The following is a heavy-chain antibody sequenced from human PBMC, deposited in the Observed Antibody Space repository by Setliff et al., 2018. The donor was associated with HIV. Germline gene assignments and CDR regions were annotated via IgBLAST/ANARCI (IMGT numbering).Heavy chain of an antibody. Sequence: SETLSLTFNVSGGSISSGGYYWSWIRQHPGKGLEWIGYIYYSGSTYYNPSLKSRVTISKDTSKNHFSLKLTSVTAADTAVYYCARGPKPGLLDLTWFDSWGQGTLVTVSS. CDR3: ARGPKPGLLDLTWFDS. J-gene: IGHJ5*01. CDR1: GGSISSGGYY. CDR2: IYYSGST. V-gene: IGHV4-31*03. D-gene: IGHD3-9*01.